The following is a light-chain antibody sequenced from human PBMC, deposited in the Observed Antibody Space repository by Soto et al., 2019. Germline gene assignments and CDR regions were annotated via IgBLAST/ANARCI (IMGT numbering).Light chain of an antibody. CDR3: QQYDNLPLT. CDR2: DAS. V-gene: IGKV1-33*01. CDR1: QDINNC. Sequence: DIQMTQTPSSLSASVGDRVTITCQASQDINNCLNWYHQKPGKAPKLLIYDASNLETGVPSRFSGSGSGTHFTLTISSLQPEDNETYYCQQYDNLPLTFGPGTKVDIK. J-gene: IGKJ3*01.